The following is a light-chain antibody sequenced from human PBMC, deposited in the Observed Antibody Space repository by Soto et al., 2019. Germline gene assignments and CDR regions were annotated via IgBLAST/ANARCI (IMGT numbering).Light chain of an antibody. V-gene: IGLV1-40*01. J-gene: IGLJ2*01. CDR2: GNS. CDR1: SSNIGAGYD. CDR3: QSYDSRLSGLVV. Sequence: QSVLTQPPSVSGAPGQRVTISCTGSSSNIGAGYDVHWYQQLPGTAPKLLIYGNSNRPSGVPDRFSGSKSGTSASLAITGLQAEDEADDYCQSYDSRLSGLVVFGGGTKLTVL.